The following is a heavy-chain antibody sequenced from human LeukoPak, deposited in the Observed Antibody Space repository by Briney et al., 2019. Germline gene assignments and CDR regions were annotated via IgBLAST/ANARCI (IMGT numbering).Heavy chain of an antibody. J-gene: IGHJ4*02. CDR2: ISGSGGST. Sequence: GGSLRLSCAASGFPFSSYAMNWLRQAPGKGLEWVSSISGSGGSTYYADSVKGRFTISRDNSKNTLYMQMNSLRAEDTAVYYCAKFRAVTPDYWGQGTLVTVSS. CDR3: AKFRAVTPDY. D-gene: IGHD4-17*01. CDR1: GFPFSSYA. V-gene: IGHV3-23*01.